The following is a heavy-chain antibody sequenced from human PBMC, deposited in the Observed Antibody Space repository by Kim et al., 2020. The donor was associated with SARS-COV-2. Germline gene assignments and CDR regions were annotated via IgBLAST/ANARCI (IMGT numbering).Heavy chain of an antibody. Sequence: YSPPFQGQVTISADKSISTAYLQWSSLKASDTAMYYCAGGGFGGYFDCLDYWGQGTLVTVSS. D-gene: IGHD3-9*01. J-gene: IGHJ4*02. V-gene: IGHV5-51*01. CDR3: AGGGFGGYFDCLDY.